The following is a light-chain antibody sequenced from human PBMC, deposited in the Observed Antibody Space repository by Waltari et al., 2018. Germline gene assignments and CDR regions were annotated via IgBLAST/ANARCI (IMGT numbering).Light chain of an antibody. CDR3: SSQSSNNVVL. CDR1: RNDVGGYNS. CDR2: DVS. J-gene: IGLJ2*01. Sequence: QSALTHPASVSVSPGQSVTISCTGTRNDVGGYNSFPWYQEHPGQAPRVIIYDVSDRPSGVSDRFSGSKSGNTASLTISGLQAEDEADYYCSSQSSNNVVLFGGGTKLTVL. V-gene: IGLV2-14*01.